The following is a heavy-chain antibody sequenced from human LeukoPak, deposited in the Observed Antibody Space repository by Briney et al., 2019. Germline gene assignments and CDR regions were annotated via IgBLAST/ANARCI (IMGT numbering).Heavy chain of an antibody. CDR1: GYTFTSYG. CDR2: INSYSGET. V-gene: IGHV1-18*01. CDR3: ARDRVLLWFGETDY. D-gene: IGHD3-10*01. J-gene: IGHJ4*02. Sequence: ASVKVSCKASGYTFTSYGISWVRQAPGQGLEWMGWINSYSGETNYAQKFQGRVTMTRDTSTSIVYMELSSLRSEDTAVYYCARDRVLLWFGETDYWGQGTLVTVSS.